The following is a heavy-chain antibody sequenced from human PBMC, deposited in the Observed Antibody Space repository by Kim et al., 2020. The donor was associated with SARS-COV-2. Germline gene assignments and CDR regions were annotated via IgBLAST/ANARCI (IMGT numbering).Heavy chain of an antibody. D-gene: IGHD2-2*01. Sequence: LKCRCSISRDNAKNALYLQMNSLGAEDTALYYCAKGGCSSTSCSFDDWGQGTLVTVSS. J-gene: IGHJ4*02. V-gene: IGHV3-9*01. CDR3: AKGGCSSTSCSFDD.